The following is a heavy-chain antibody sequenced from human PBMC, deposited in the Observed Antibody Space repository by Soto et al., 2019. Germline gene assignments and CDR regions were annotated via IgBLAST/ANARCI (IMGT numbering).Heavy chain of an antibody. CDR2: LSGGGGRT. CDR3: AKDDLGGPGYAPGDAVDI. CDR1: GFSFNIYA. V-gene: IGHV3-23*01. J-gene: IGHJ3*02. D-gene: IGHD3-16*01. Sequence: DVQLSESGGGLAQPGGSLRLSCAASGFSFNIYAMNWVRQAPGKGLEWVSALSGGGGRTYYADSVRGRFTISRDNSKNTLYLQMNRLRVEDTGVYYCAKDDLGGPGYAPGDAVDIWGQGTMVTVSS.